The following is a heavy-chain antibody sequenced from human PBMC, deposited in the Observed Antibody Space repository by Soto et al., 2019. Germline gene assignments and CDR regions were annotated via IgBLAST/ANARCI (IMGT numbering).Heavy chain of an antibody. Sequence: GGSLRLSCATSGFTFSSYGMHWVRQAPGKGLEWVAVISYDGSNKYYADSVKGRFTISRDNSKNTLYLQMNSLRAEDTAVYYCAKDRYWRLRYFDWPQYYFDYWGQGTLVTVSS. J-gene: IGHJ4*02. CDR1: GFTFSSYG. V-gene: IGHV3-30*18. CDR2: ISYDGSNK. CDR3: AKDRYWRLRYFDWPQYYFDY. D-gene: IGHD3-9*01.